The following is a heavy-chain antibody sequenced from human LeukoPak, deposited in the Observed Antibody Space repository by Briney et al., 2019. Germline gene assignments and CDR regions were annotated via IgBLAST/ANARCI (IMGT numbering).Heavy chain of an antibody. CDR3: ARVRTYSSGPFGY. V-gene: IGHV1-3*01. J-gene: IGHJ4*02. Sequence: GASVKVSCKASGYTFTSYAMHWVRQAPGQRLEWMGWINAGSGNTKYSQKFQGRVTITRDTSASTAYMELSSLRSEDTAVYYCARVRTYSSGPFGYWGQGTLVTVSS. D-gene: IGHD6-19*01. CDR2: INAGSGNT. CDR1: GYTFTSYA.